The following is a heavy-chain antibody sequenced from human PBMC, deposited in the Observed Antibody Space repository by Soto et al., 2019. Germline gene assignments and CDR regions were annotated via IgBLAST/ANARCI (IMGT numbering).Heavy chain of an antibody. Sequence: QLQLQESGPGLVKPSETLSLTCTVSGGSITSSSNYWGWIRQPPGKGLEWIGSIYYSGNTFYNPSLKSRVTISVDTSKNQFSLKLSSVTAADTAVYYCARLIPPYSSGWDFDYWGQGTLVTVSS. CDR1: GGSITSSSNY. CDR2: IYYSGNT. J-gene: IGHJ4*02. D-gene: IGHD6-19*01. CDR3: ARLIPPYSSGWDFDY. V-gene: IGHV4-39*01.